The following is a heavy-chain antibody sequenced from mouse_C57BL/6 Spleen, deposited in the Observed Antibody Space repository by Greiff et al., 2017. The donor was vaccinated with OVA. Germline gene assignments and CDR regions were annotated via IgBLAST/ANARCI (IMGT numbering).Heavy chain of an antibody. D-gene: IGHD2-4*01. J-gene: IGHJ2*01. V-gene: IGHV5-2*03. CDR2: INSDGGST. Sequence: DVKLVESGGGLVQPGESLKLSCESNEYEFPSHDMSWVRKTPEKRLELVAAINSDGGSTYYPDTMERRFIISRDNTKKTLYLQMSSLKSEDTAMYYCARRDYDYEVLLDYWGQGTTLTVSS. CDR3: ARRDYDYEVLLDY. CDR1: EYEFPSHD.